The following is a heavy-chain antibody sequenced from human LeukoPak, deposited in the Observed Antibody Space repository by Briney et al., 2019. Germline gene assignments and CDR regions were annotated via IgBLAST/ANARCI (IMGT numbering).Heavy chain of an antibody. CDR3: ARSIGYYYTMDV. D-gene: IGHD3-22*01. V-gene: IGHV3-11*01. CDR2: VSGSGSDL. Sequence: GGSLRLSCVACGFSFSDYYMSWIRQAPGRGLEWISYVSGSGSDLYYADSVKGRFTISRDNANNSLYLQMNSLRAEDTAVYYCARSIGYYYTMDVWGQGTTVTVSS. CDR1: GFSFSDYY. J-gene: IGHJ6*02.